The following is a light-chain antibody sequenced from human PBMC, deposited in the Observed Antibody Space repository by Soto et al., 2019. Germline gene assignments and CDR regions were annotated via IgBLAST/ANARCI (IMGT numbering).Light chain of an antibody. CDR2: GTS. Sequence: EIVMTQSPATLSVSPGERATLSCRASQSVSSNLAWYQQKPGQAPRLLIYGTSTRATDIPARFSGSGSGTEFTLTISSLQSEDFAVYYCQQYNDWPPKHTFGQGTKVEIK. V-gene: IGKV3-15*01. CDR3: QQYNDWPPKHT. CDR1: QSVSSN. J-gene: IGKJ2*01.